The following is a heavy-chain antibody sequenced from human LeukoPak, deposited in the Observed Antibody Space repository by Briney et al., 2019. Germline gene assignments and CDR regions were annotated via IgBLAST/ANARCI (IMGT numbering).Heavy chain of an antibody. V-gene: IGHV4-4*07. CDR1: GGSISTYY. Sequence: SETLTLTCSVSGGSISTYYWSWIRRPGGKGLEWIAQIHTSGSTNFNPSLKSRVSISMDTPNNQFSLMISSVTAADTAIYYCAGRGLSTGWTFDYWGHGTLVTVSS. CDR2: IHTSGST. D-gene: IGHD6-19*01. CDR3: AGRGLSTGWTFDY. J-gene: IGHJ4*01.